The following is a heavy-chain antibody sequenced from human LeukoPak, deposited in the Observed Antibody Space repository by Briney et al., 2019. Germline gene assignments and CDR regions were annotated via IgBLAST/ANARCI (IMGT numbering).Heavy chain of an antibody. D-gene: IGHD6-19*01. J-gene: IGHJ4*02. V-gene: IGHV3-30-3*01. CDR1: GFTFSSYA. CDR2: ISYDGSNK. CDR3: ARGGVYSSGSYYLYYFDY. Sequence: GGSLRLSCVASGFTFSSYAMHWVRQAPGKGLEWVALISYDGSNKYYADSVKGRFTISRDNSKNTLYLQMNSLRAEDTAVYYCARGGVYSSGSYYLYYFDYWAREPWSPSPQ.